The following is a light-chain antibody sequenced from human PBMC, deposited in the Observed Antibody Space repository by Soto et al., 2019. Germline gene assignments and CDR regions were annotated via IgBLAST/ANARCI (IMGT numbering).Light chain of an antibody. CDR2: AAS. Sequence: DIQMTQSPSSVSASVGDRVTITCRASRDINTWLAWYQQKPGKAPKLLIDAASTVQSGLPSRFSGSGSRTDSTLTISSLQPEDSGTYYCQLAYSVPFAFGPGTKVVFK. CDR3: QLAYSVPFA. CDR1: RDINTW. J-gene: IGKJ3*01. V-gene: IGKV1-12*01.